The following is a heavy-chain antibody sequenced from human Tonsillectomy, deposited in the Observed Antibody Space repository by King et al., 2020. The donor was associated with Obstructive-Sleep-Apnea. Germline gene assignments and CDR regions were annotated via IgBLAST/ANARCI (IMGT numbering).Heavy chain of an antibody. Sequence: QLQESGPRLVKPSETLSLTCTVSDGSISSYYWNWIRQPPGKGLEWIGYIYYIGSTNYNPSLKSRVTISVDTSKNQLSLKLTSVTAADTAVYYCARGRDLYYDSSGIDYWGQGTLVTVSS. CDR2: IYYIGST. V-gene: IGHV4-59*01. J-gene: IGHJ4*02. CDR3: ARGRDLYYDSSGIDY. D-gene: IGHD3-22*01. CDR1: DGSISSYY.